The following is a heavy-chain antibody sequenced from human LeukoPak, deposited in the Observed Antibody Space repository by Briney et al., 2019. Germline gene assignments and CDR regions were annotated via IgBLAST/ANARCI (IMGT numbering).Heavy chain of an antibody. Sequence: GGSLRLSCAASGFTFSTYAMSWVRQAPGEGLEWVSAISDSGGSTYYADSVKGRFSISRDNSKNTLYLQMNSLRAEDTAVYYCAKDLDYYDSSAFDYWGQGTLVTVSS. CDR1: GFTFSTYA. D-gene: IGHD3-22*01. J-gene: IGHJ4*02. CDR2: ISDSGGST. CDR3: AKDLDYYDSSAFDY. V-gene: IGHV3-23*01.